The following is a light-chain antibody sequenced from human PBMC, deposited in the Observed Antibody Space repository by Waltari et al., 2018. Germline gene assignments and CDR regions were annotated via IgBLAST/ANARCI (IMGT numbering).Light chain of an antibody. CDR1: SGHINNV. CDR2: VNSDGSH. CDR3: QTGGHGTWV. Sequence: QLVLTQSPSASASLGASVKLTCTLSSGHINNVIAWLQQRPEKCPRYLMKVNSDGSHNKGDEIPDRFSGSGSGAERYLTISSLQSEDEADYFWQTGGHGTWVFGGGTKLTVL. V-gene: IGLV4-69*01. J-gene: IGLJ3*02.